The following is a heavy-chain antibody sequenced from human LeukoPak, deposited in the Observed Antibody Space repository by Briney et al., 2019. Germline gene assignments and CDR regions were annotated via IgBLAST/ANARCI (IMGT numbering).Heavy chain of an antibody. Sequence: SETLSLTCTVSGGSISSSSYYWGWIRQPPGKGLEWIGSIYYSGSTYYNPSLKSRVTISVDTSKNQFSLKLSSVTAADTAVYYCARDYYDSSGYNDYWGQGTLVTVSS. V-gene: IGHV4-39*07. CDR2: IYYSGST. J-gene: IGHJ4*02. CDR1: GGSISSSSYY. CDR3: ARDYYDSSGYNDY. D-gene: IGHD3-22*01.